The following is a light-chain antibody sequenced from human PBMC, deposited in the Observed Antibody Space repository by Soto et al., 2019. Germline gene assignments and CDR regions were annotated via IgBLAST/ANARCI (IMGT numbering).Light chain of an antibody. CDR3: SSYTTSTTQV. CDR1: SSDIGRYNY. J-gene: IGLJ2*01. Sequence: QSALSQPASVSGSPGQSITISCTGTSSDIGRYNYVSWYQQHPGMPPQLLIYEVSDRPSGVSNRFSGSKSGKTASLTIFGFQAEDEADYYCSSYTTSTTQVFGGGTKLTVL. V-gene: IGLV2-14*01. CDR2: EVS.